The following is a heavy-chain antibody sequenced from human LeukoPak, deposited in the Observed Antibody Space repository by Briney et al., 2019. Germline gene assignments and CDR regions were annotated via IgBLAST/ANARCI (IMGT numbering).Heavy chain of an antibody. CDR2: IYHSGST. CDR3: ARGGVWPNYYYYMDV. J-gene: IGHJ6*03. D-gene: IGHD2-21*01. Sequence: SETLSLTCAVSGYSLSSGYYWGWIRQPPGKGLEWIGSIYHSGSTYYNPSLKSRVTISVDTSKNQFSLKLSSVTAADTAVYYCARGGVWPNYYYYMDVWGKGTTVTVSS. CDR1: GYSLSSGYY. V-gene: IGHV4-38-2*01.